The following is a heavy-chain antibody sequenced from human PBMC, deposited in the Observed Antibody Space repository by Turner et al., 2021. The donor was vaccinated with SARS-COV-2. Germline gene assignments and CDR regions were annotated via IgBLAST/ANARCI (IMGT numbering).Heavy chain of an antibody. CDR1: GLTVSSNY. CDR3: ARDLNYYGMDV. J-gene: IGHJ6*02. CDR2: ICSGDST. V-gene: IGHV3-53*04. D-gene: IGHD3-9*01. Sequence: EGQLVESGGGLVQLGGSLRRPCAASGLTVSSNYMSWVRQGPGKRLEWVSVICSGDSTYYAGSMKGRSTISRHNTKNTLYLQMNSLRAEDTAVYYCARDLNYYGMDVWGQGTTVTVSS.